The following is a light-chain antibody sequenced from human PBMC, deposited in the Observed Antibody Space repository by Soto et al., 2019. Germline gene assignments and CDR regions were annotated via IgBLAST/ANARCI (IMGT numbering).Light chain of an antibody. CDR2: NIS. Sequence: EIVLTQSPGTLSLSPGERATLSCRASQSLSNNYLAWYQQKSGQAPRLLIYNISNRATGIPDRFSGSGSGADFTLTISRLEPEDFAVYYCQQYGSSPLLTFGPGTKLEI. CDR3: QQYGSSPLLT. V-gene: IGKV3-20*01. CDR1: QSLSNNY. J-gene: IGKJ3*01.